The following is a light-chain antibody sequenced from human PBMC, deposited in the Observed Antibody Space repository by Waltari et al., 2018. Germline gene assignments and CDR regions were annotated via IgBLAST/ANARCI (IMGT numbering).Light chain of an antibody. V-gene: IGLV2-11*01. J-gene: IGLJ3*02. Sequence: QSALTQPRSVSGSPGQSVTISCTGSSSDVGGYNYVSWYQHHPGRAPKLISYDFTKRSSGVPHRFSCSKSGNAASLTLSGLQAEDEADYYCCSYAGRHSLVVFGGGTKLTVL. CDR3: CSYAGRHSLVV. CDR1: SSDVGGYNY. CDR2: DFT.